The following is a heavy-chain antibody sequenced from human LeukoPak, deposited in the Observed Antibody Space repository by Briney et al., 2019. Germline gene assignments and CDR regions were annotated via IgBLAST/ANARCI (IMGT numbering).Heavy chain of an antibody. CDR2: ISSSSSTI. CDR1: RFTFSSYS. D-gene: IGHD3-22*01. V-gene: IGHV3-48*04. CDR3: ARNQDYDSKGGHDY. Sequence: PGGSLRLSCAASRFTFSSYSMNWVRQAPGKGLEWVSYISSSSSTIYYADSVKGRFTISRDNAKNSLYLQMNSLGAEDTALYHCARNQDYDSKGGHDYWGQGTLVTVSS. J-gene: IGHJ4*02.